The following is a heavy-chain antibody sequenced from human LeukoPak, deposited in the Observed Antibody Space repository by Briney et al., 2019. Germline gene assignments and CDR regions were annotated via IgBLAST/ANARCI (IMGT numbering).Heavy chain of an antibody. J-gene: IGHJ4*02. V-gene: IGHV4-39*01. CDR2: IYYSGST. CDR1: GGSISSSNYY. Sequence: SETLSLTCTVSGGSISSSNYYWGWIRQPPGKGLEWIGTIYYSGSTFYNPSLKSRVTISVDTSKNQFSLKLSSVTAADTAVYYCAGHGTIFEKNFDYWGQGTLVTVSS. CDR3: AGHGTIFEKNFDY. D-gene: IGHD3-3*01.